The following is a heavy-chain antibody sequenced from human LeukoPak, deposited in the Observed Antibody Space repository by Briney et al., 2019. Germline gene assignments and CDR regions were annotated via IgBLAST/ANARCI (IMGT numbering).Heavy chain of an antibody. CDR2: IYGTTST. D-gene: IGHD6-13*01. Sequence: GGSLRLSCAASGFSVSVNYMAWVRQAPGKGLEWVSFIYGTTSTYYADSVKGRFTISRDNSKNTVYLQMNSLRAEDTAVYYCARFRGYSSSWYIDYWGQGTLVTVSS. CDR1: GFSVSVNY. CDR3: ARFRGYSSSWYIDY. V-gene: IGHV3-66*01. J-gene: IGHJ4*02.